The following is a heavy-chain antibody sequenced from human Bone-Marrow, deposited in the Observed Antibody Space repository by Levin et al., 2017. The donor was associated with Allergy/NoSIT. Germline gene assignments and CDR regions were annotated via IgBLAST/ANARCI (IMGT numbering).Heavy chain of an antibody. J-gene: IGHJ6*02. V-gene: IGHV1-69*13. Sequence: SVKVSCKTSGGTFSSHAVNWVRQAPGQGLEWMGGVLPMYGTINYAQNFQGRLTITADESTATAYMELSGLRSQDTALYYCARDPGGVGGYSYTYYNGLDVWGQGTTVTVSS. CDR1: GGTFSSHA. CDR2: VLPMYGTI. D-gene: IGHD3-16*01. CDR3: ARDPGGVGGYSYTYYNGLDV.